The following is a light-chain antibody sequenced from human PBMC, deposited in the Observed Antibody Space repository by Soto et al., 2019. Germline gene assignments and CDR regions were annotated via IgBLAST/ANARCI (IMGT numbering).Light chain of an antibody. CDR1: QSISSY. Sequence: IQMTQSPSSLSASVGDRVTITCRASQSISSYLNWYQQKPGKAPKLLIYDASSLESGVPSRFSGSGSGTEFTLTISSLQPDDFATYYCQQYNSYSLTFGGGTKVDI. J-gene: IGKJ4*01. CDR2: DAS. CDR3: QQYNSYSLT. V-gene: IGKV1-5*01.